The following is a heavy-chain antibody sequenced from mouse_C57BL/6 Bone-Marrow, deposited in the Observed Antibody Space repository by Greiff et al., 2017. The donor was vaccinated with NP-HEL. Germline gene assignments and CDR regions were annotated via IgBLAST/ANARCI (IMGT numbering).Heavy chain of an antibody. CDR2: INPSSGYT. D-gene: IGHD2-12*01. CDR3: ADRYDWDY. Sequence: QVQLQQSGAELVRPGASVKMSCKASGYTFTSYTMHWVKQRPGQGLEWIGYINPSSGYTKYNHKFKDKATLTSDKSSSTAYMQLSSLTSEDSAVYYGADRYDWDYWGQGTTLTVSS. J-gene: IGHJ2*01. V-gene: IGHV1-4*01. CDR1: GYTFTSYT.